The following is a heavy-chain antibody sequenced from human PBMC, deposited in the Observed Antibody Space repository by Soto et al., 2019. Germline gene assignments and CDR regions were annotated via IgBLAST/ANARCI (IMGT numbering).Heavy chain of an antibody. J-gene: IGHJ3*02. CDR3: ARRGFCSGGSCHSAAFDI. V-gene: IGHV5-51*01. D-gene: IGHD2-15*01. CDR2: IYPGDSDT. CDR1: GYSFTSYW. Sequence: ESLKISCKGSGYSFTSYWIAWVRQMPGKGLEWMGIIYPGDSDTRYSPSFQGQVTISADKSISTAVLQWSSLKASDTAMYYCARRGFCSGGSCHSAAFDIWGQRTMVTVSS.